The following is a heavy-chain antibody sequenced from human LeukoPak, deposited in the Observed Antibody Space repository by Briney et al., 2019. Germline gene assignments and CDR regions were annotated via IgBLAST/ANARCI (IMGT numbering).Heavy chain of an antibody. J-gene: IGHJ6*02. D-gene: IGHD1-26*01. CDR3: AREPSPYSGSYYYYGMDV. Sequence: GGSLRLSCAASGFTFSDHYMDWVRQAPGKGLEWVGRTRNKANSYTTEYAASVKGRCTISRDDSKNSLYLQMNSLKTEDTAVYYCAREPSPYSGSYYYYGMDVWGQGTTVTVSS. CDR2: TRNKANSYTT. V-gene: IGHV3-72*01. CDR1: GFTFSDHY.